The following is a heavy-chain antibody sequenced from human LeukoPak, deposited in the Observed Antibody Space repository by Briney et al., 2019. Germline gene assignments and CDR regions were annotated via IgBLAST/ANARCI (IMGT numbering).Heavy chain of an antibody. CDR2: MNPNSGGT. D-gene: IGHD6-13*01. Sequence: ASVKVSCKASGYTFTGYYMHWGRQAPGQGLEWMGWMNPNSGGTNYAQQFQGRVAMTRDTSISTAYMELTRLRSDDTAVYYCARGTGYSSGWYMGGWGQGTLVTVSS. CDR3: ARGTGYSSGWYMGG. J-gene: IGHJ4*02. V-gene: IGHV1-2*02. CDR1: GYTFTGYY.